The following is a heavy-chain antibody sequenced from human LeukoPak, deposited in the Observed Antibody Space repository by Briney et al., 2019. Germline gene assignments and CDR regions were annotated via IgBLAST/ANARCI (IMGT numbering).Heavy chain of an antibody. CDR3: ARGATRDIVVVVAAYTSPGAFDI. CDR1: GGSISSGSYY. D-gene: IGHD2-15*01. V-gene: IGHV4-39*07. CDR2: IYYSGST. Sequence: PSETLSLTCTVSGGSISSGSYYWGWIRQPPGKGLEWIGSIYYSGSTYYNPSLKSRVTISVDTSKNQFSLKLSSVTAADTAVYYCARGATRDIVVVVAAYTSPGAFDIWGQGTMVTVSS. J-gene: IGHJ3*02.